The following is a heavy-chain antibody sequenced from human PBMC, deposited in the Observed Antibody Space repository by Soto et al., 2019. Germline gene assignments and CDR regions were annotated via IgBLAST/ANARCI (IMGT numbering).Heavy chain of an antibody. J-gene: IGHJ4*02. D-gene: IGHD4-17*01. CDR1: VFTFSSYA. CDR2: ISGSGDRT. V-gene: IGHV3-23*01. CDR3: TTWVEGPTVYFDY. Sequence: VRSLRLSCASSVFTFSSYAMTWARHSPGKGPEWVSSISGSGDRTYYADSVKGRFTISRDNSKSTMYLQMNGLRADDTAVYYCTTWVEGPTVYFDYWGPGTLVTVSS.